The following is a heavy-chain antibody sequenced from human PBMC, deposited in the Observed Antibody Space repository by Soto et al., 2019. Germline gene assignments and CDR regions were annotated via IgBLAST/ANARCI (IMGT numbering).Heavy chain of an antibody. CDR1: CGSFSGYY. CDR2: INHSGST. V-gene: IGHV4-34*01. D-gene: IGHD6-19*01. CDR3: ARDPVAVAVSYYGMDV. Sequence: PSETLSLTCAVYCGSFSGYYWSWIRQPPGKGLEWIGEINHSGSTNYNPSLKSRVTISVDTSKNQFSLKLSSVTAADTAVYYCARDPVAVAVSYYGMDVWGQGTTVTVSS. J-gene: IGHJ6*02.